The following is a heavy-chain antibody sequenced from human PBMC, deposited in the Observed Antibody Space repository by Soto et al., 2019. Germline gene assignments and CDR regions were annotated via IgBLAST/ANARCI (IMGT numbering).Heavy chain of an antibody. J-gene: IGHJ4*02. Sequence: GASVKVSCKASGYTFTSYGISWVRQAPGQGLEWMGWISAYNGNTNYAQKLQGRVTMTTDTSTSTAYMELRSLRSDDTAVYYCARGYYGSGSYYVSPYDYWGQGTLVTVSS. V-gene: IGHV1-18*01. CDR3: ARGYYGSGSYYVSPYDY. CDR1: GYTFTSYG. CDR2: ISAYNGNT. D-gene: IGHD3-10*01.